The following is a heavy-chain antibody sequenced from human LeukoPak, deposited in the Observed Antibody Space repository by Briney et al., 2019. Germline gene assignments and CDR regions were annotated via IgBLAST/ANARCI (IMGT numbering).Heavy chain of an antibody. CDR3: ARDYYDSSGYYPDY. CDR2: IYTSGST. V-gene: IGHV4-61*02. D-gene: IGHD3-22*01. J-gene: IGHJ4*02. Sequence: SGTLSLTCTVSGGSISSGSYYWSWIRQPAGKGLEWIGRIYTSGSTNYNPSLKSRVTISVDTSKNQFSLKLSSVTAADTAVYYCARDYYDSSGYYPDYWGQGTLVTVSS. CDR1: GGSISSGSYY.